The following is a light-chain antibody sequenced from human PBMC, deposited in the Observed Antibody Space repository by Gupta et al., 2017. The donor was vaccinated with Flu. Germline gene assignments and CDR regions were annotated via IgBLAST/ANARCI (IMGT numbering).Light chain of an antibody. V-gene: IGKV4-1*01. CDR2: WAS. Sequence: SLGERATFNCKSSQSVLYSSNNKNYLAWYQQKPGQPPKLLISWASTRESGVPDRFSGSGSGTDFTLTISSLQVEDVAVYYCQQYDSSPRTFGQGTKVEIK. CDR1: QSVLYSSNNKNY. CDR3: QQYDSSPRT. J-gene: IGKJ2*01.